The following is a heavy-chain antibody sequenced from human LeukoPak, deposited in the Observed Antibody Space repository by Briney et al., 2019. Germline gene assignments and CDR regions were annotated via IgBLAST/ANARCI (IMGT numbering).Heavy chain of an antibody. J-gene: IGHJ4*02. CDR1: GVSITSGDW. CDR3: WHSGYESGLDY. CDR2: IYHSGSI. D-gene: IGHD5-12*01. Sequence: SETLSLTCGVSGVSITSGDWWSWVRQPPGKGLEWIGEIYHSGSINYNPSLKSRVTISVDKSKNQFSLKLNSVTAADTAVYYCWHSGYESGLDYWGQGTLVTVSS. V-gene: IGHV4-4*02.